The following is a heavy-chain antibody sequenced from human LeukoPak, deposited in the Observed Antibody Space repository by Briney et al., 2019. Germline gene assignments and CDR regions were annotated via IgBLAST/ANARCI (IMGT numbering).Heavy chain of an antibody. CDR3: VKDSAMGNYDYVWGSYRYSYFDY. D-gene: IGHD3-16*02. V-gene: IGHV3-23*01. Sequence: PGGSLRLSCAASGFTFSSYAMSWVRQAPGKGLEWVSAISGSGGSTYYADSVKGRFTISRDNSKNTLYLQMNSLRAEDTAVYYCVKDSAMGNYDYVWGSYRYSYFDYWGQGTLVTVSS. CDR1: GFTFSSYA. J-gene: IGHJ4*02. CDR2: ISGSGGST.